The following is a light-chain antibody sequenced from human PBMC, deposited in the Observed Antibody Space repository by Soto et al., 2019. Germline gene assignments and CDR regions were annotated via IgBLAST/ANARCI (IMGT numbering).Light chain of an antibody. CDR1: SSDIGSYNR. CDR2: EVS. Sequence: QSALTQPPSVSGSPGQSVAISCTGTSSDIGSYNRVAWYQQPPGTAPKLIIYEVSNRPSGVPDRFSGSKSGNTASLTISGLQAEDEADYYCSSCTTGSTYVFGTGTKLTVL. J-gene: IGLJ1*01. V-gene: IGLV2-18*02. CDR3: SSCTTGSTYV.